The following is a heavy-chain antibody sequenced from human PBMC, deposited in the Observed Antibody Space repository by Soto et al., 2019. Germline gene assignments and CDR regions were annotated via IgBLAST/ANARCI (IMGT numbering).Heavy chain of an antibody. CDR2: IYYSGST. V-gene: IGHV4-59*01. CDR1: GGPISSDY. D-gene: IGHD6-19*01. CDR3: ARGSSCWPPSFDY. Sequence: QVQLQESGPGLVKPSETLSLNGTVAGGPISSDYWSWIRQSPGKGLECIGYIYYSGSTNYNHSLKRRVTISVDTSKNQFSLELSSVTAAYTAVYYCARGSSCWPPSFDYLGQGTMVTVSS. J-gene: IGHJ4*02.